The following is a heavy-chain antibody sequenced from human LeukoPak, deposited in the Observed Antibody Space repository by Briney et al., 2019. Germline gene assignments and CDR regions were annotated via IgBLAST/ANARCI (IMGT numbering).Heavy chain of an antibody. CDR2: IIPIFGTA. Sequence: GASVKVSCKASGGTFSSYAISWVRQAPGQGLEWMGGIIPIFGTANYAQKFQGRVTITADESTSTAYMELSSLRSDDTAVYYCARAAKWLRFFDYWGQGTLVTVSS. D-gene: IGHD5-12*01. V-gene: IGHV1-69*13. CDR1: GGTFSSYA. J-gene: IGHJ4*02. CDR3: ARAAKWLRFFDY.